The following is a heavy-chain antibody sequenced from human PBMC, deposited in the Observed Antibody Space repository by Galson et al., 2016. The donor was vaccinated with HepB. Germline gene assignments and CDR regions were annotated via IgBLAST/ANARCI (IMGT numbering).Heavy chain of an antibody. V-gene: IGHV1-46*01. CDR3: ARLATVTTPAFDY. D-gene: IGHD4-11*01. J-gene: IGHJ4*02. CDR1: GYPFINYY. CDR2: INPRGGAT. Sequence: SVKVSCKASGYPFINYYIHWVRQAPGQGLEWMGIINPRGGATIYAQKFRGSVTMTRDTSTSTVYMNLSSLRSEDTAVYYCARLATVTTPAFDYWGQGTLVTGSS.